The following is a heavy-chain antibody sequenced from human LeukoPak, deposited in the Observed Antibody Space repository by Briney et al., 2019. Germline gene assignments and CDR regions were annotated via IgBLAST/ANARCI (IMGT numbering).Heavy chain of an antibody. J-gene: IGHJ3*02. D-gene: IGHD6-6*01. CDR2: IYYSGST. CDR1: GYSISSGYY. CDR3: ARYSSSGAFDI. Sequence: SETLSLTCTVSGYSISSGYYWGWIRQPPGKGLEWIGYIYYSGSTNYNPSLKSRVTISVDRSKNQFSLNLSSVTAADTAVYYCARYSSSGAFDIWGQGTMVTVSS. V-gene: IGHV4-38-2*02.